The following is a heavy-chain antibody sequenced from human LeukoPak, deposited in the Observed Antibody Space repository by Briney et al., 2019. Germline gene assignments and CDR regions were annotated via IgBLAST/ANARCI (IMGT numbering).Heavy chain of an antibody. CDR3: ARVYEGSGQYSSSWRDDY. J-gene: IGHJ4*02. CDR2: INTITGNP. CDR1: GYTFTGFA. D-gene: IGHD6-13*01. Sequence: GASVKVSCKASGYTFTGFAMNWVRQAPGQGPEWMGWINTITGNPTYAQGFTGRFVFSLDTSVSTAYLQISSLKAEDTAVYYCARVYEGSGQYSSSWRDDYWGQGTLVTVSS. V-gene: IGHV7-4-1*02.